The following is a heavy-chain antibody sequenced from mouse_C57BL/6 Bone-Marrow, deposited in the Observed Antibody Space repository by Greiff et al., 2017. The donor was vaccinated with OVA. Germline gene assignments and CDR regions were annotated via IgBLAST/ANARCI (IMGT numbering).Heavy chain of an antibody. CDR2: INPSTGGT. CDR1: GYSFTGYY. V-gene: IGHV1-42*01. J-gene: IGHJ1*03. Sequence: VHVKQSGPELVKPGASVKISCKASGYSFTGYYMNWVKQSPEKSLEWVGEINPSTGGTTYNQKFKAKVTLTVDKSSSTAYMQLKSLTSEDSAVYYCAREGYYGSRKGYFDVWGTGTTVTVSS. CDR3: AREGYYGSRKGYFDV. D-gene: IGHD1-1*01.